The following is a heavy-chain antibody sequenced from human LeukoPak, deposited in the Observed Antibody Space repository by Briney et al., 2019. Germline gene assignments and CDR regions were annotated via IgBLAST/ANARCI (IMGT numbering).Heavy chain of an antibody. CDR3: ARDSSVLWFGELAYPYYFDY. J-gene: IGHJ4*02. CDR1: GGSISSSSYY. D-gene: IGHD3-10*01. V-gene: IGHV4-39*07. Sequence: SETLSLTCTVSGGSISSSSYYWCWIRQPPGKGLEWIGSIYYSGSTYYNPSLKSRVTISIDTSKNQFSLKLRSVTAADTAFYYCARDSSVLWFGELAYPYYFDYWGQGTLVTVSS. CDR2: IYYSGST.